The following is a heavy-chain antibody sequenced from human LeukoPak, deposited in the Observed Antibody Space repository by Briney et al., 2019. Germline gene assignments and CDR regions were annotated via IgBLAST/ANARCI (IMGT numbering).Heavy chain of an antibody. V-gene: IGHV4-34*01. Sequence: PSETLSLTCAVYGGSFSGYYWSWIRQPPGKGLEWIGEINHSGSTNYNPSLKSRVTISVDTSKNQFSLKLSFVTAADTAVYYCARGVGYSYGSDYWGQGTLVTVSS. CDR2: INHSGST. D-gene: IGHD5-18*01. J-gene: IGHJ4*02. CDR1: GGSFSGYY. CDR3: ARGVGYSYGSDY.